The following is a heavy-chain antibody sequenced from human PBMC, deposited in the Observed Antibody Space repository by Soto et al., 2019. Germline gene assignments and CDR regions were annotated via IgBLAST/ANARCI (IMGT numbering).Heavy chain of an antibody. Sequence: GGSLRLSCAASGFTFSSYWMHWVRQAPGKGLVWVSRTNGDGRSTDYADPVKGRFTISRDNAKNTLYLQMNSLRAEDTAVYYCARSRFPYYFDFWGQGTLVTVSS. V-gene: IGHV3-74*01. CDR2: TNGDGRST. CDR1: GFTFSSYW. CDR3: ARSRFPYYFDF. D-gene: IGHD3-10*01. J-gene: IGHJ4*02.